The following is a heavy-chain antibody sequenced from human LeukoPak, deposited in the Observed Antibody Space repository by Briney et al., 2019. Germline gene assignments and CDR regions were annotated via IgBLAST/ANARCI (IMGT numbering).Heavy chain of an antibody. CDR1: GLSVSGNY. CDR3: AREFKMTTSNWFDP. J-gene: IGHJ5*02. Sequence: GGSLRLSCAASGLSVSGNYMNWVRQAPGKAPEWVAVIYSGGNTYYPAAVKGRFTISRDSSKNTLYLQMSSLRAEDTAVYYCAREFKMTTSNWFDPWGQGTLVTVSS. D-gene: IGHD4-17*01. CDR2: IYSGGNT. V-gene: IGHV3-66*01.